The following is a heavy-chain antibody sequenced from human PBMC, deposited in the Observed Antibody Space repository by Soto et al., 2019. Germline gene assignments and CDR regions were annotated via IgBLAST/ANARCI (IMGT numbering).Heavy chain of an antibody. CDR1: GYTFTSHY. D-gene: IGHD1-26*01. J-gene: IGHJ3*02. CDR2: VNPADGTT. Sequence: QVQVVQSGPEVRTPGASVRVSCETSGYTFTSHYLHWMRQAPGQGLEWMGIVNPADGTTGHAQKYQGRLIMSRDTSTRTVYMELTSLTSEDTGFYYCARDARRDGVGPDLRDVFDIWGQGTVVTVSS. CDR3: ARDARRDGVGPDLRDVFDI. V-gene: IGHV1-46*01.